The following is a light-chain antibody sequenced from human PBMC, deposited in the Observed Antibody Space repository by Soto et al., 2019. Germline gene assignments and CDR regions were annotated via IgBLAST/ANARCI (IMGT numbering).Light chain of an antibody. V-gene: IGLV2-14*01. Sequence: LTHPASLSGSPGQSITSSCTGTSSDVGGYIYVSWYQQHPGKAPKLMIYDVTSRPSGVSYRFSGSKSGNTASLTISGLQAEDEADYYCSSYTTSSSYVFGTGTKVTVL. CDR2: DVT. CDR1: SSDVGGYIY. J-gene: IGLJ1*01. CDR3: SSYTTSSSYV.